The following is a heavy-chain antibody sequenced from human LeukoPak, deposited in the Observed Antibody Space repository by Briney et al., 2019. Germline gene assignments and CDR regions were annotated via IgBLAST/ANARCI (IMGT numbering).Heavy chain of an antibody. CDR1: GYSFTNYY. CDR3: ARDLCNDGVCYFDY. CDR2: INPSGGST. D-gene: IGHD2-8*01. J-gene: IGHJ4*02. V-gene: IGHV1-46*01. Sequence: ASVKISCKTSGYSFTNYYMHWVRQAPGQGLEWMGIINPSGGSTSYAQKFQGRVTMTRDTSTSTVYMELSSLRSEDTAVYYCARDLCNDGVCYFDYWGQGTLVTVSS.